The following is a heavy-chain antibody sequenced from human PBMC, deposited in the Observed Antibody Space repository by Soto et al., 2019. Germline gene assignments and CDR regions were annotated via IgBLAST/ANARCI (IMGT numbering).Heavy chain of an antibody. CDR1: GFTFSSYA. Sequence: RLSCAASGFTFSSYAMSWVRQAPGKGLEWVSAISGSGGSTYYADSVKGRFTISRDNSKNTLYLQMNSLRAEDTAVYYCAKGRYCSGGSCYYHYYYGMDVWGQGTTVTVSS. D-gene: IGHD2-15*01. V-gene: IGHV3-23*01. CDR2: ISGSGGST. J-gene: IGHJ6*02. CDR3: AKGRYCSGGSCYYHYYYGMDV.